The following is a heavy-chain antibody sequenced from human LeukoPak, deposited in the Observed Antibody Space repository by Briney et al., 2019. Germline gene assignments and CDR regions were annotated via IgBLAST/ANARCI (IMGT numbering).Heavy chain of an antibody. J-gene: IGHJ4*02. D-gene: IGHD6-13*01. V-gene: IGHV3-30-3*01. CDR3: ARFGLAAAIPRKGNYFDY. CDR2: ISYDGSNK. CDR1: GFTFSSYA. Sequence: GRSLRLSCAASGFTFSSYAMHWVRQAPGKGLEWVAVISYDGSNKYYADSVKGRFTISRGNSKNTLYLQMNSLRAEDTAVYYCARFGLAAAIPRKGNYFDYWGQGTLVTVSS.